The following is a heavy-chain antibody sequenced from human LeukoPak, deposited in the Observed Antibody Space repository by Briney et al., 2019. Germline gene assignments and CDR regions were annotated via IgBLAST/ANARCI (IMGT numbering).Heavy chain of an antibody. J-gene: IGHJ4*02. CDR3: ASGDLYYYDSSGSHFDY. Sequence: PGGSPRLSCAASGFTFSSFAMSWVRPDPGKGPGWVSAIRGSGGSTYYAHSVKGRFTISRDNSKNTLYLQMNSLRAEDTAVYYCASGDLYYYDSSGSHFDYWGQGTLVTVSS. V-gene: IGHV3-23*01. CDR1: GFTFSSFA. D-gene: IGHD3-22*01. CDR2: IRGSGGST.